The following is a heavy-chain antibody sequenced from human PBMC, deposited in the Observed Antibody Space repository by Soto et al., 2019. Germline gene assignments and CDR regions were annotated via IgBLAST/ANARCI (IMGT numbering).Heavy chain of an antibody. Sequence: QVQLVESGGGVVQPGRSLRLSCAASGFTFSSYDMHWVRQAPGKGLEWVAVRWYDGSNKYYADSVKGRFTISRDNSKNTLYLQMNNLRAEDTAVYYCARDSSVAGPGEGNFDYWGQGTLVTVSS. D-gene: IGHD6-19*01. V-gene: IGHV3-33*01. CDR1: GFTFSSYD. J-gene: IGHJ4*02. CDR3: ARDSSVAGPGEGNFDY. CDR2: RWYDGSNK.